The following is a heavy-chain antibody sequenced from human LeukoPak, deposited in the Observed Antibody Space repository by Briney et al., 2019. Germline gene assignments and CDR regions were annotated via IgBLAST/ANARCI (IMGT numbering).Heavy chain of an antibody. J-gene: IGHJ4*02. CDR1: GGSIRNYY. V-gene: IGHV4-59*08. D-gene: IGHD3-22*01. Sequence: SETLSLTCSVSGGSIRNYYWTWIRQPPGKGLEWVGHVSNSGSTKYNPSLKSRVTISIDTSKKHFSLKLSSVTAADTAVYYCASRAYYDSSGLDYWGQGILVTVSS. CDR2: VSNSGST. CDR3: ASRAYYDSSGLDY.